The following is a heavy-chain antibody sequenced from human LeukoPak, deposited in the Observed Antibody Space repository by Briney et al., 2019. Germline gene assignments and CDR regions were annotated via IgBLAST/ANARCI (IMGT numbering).Heavy chain of an antibody. CDR2: ISSYSTYI. Sequence: GGSLRLSCAASGFSFSDYSMNWVRQAPGKGLEWVSFISSYSTYIYYADSLKGRFTISKDNAKNSLYLQMNSLRAEDTAVYYCARDSFAGYDSSGYSSYDYWGQGTLVTVSS. D-gene: IGHD3-22*01. CDR3: ARDSFAGYDSSGYSSYDY. J-gene: IGHJ4*02. V-gene: IGHV3-21*01. CDR1: GFSFSDYS.